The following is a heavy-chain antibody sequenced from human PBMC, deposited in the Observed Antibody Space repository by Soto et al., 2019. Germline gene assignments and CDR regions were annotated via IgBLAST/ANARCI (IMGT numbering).Heavy chain of an antibody. CDR3: ARADYTQDVLYLTYDI. Sequence: GESLTISCNGFDYTFAAYSIGCVRQMYWKALEWMGVINPPDSDVKYSPPFEGEVTISADKSINTAFLQWRSLRASDTAMYYCARADYTQDVLYLTYDIWGKGTMVTVSS. D-gene: IGHD3-3*01. J-gene: IGHJ3*02. CDR2: INPPDSDV. V-gene: IGHV5-51*01. CDR1: DYTFAAYS.